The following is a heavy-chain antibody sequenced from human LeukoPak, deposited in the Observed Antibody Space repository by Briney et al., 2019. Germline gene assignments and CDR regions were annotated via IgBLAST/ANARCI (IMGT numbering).Heavy chain of an antibody. CDR3: ARDTHYYDSSGWLGGYFQH. Sequence: GRSLRLSCAASGFTFSNYEMNWVRQAPGKGLEWVSYISSSGSTIYYADSVKGRFTISRDNAKNSLYLQMNSLRAEDTAVYYCARDTHYYDSSGWLGGYFQHWGQGTLVTVSS. CDR2: ISSSGSTI. J-gene: IGHJ1*01. V-gene: IGHV3-48*03. D-gene: IGHD3-22*01. CDR1: GFTFSNYE.